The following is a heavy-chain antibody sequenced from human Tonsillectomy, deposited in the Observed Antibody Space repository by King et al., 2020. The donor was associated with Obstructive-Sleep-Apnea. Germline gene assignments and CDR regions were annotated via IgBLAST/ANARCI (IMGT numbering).Heavy chain of an antibody. CDR2: IVVGSGNT. Sequence: QLVESGPEVKKPGTSVKVSCKASGFTFRRSTMQWVRQARGQRLEWMGWIVVGSGNTNYAQKFQERVTITRDMSTRTAYMELSSLRSEDTAVYYCAAEGGEGGESYFYYTMDVWGQGTTVTVSS. CDR1: GFTFRRST. D-gene: IGHD2-21*01. V-gene: IGHV1-58*02. CDR3: AAEGGEGGESYFYYTMDV. J-gene: IGHJ6*02.